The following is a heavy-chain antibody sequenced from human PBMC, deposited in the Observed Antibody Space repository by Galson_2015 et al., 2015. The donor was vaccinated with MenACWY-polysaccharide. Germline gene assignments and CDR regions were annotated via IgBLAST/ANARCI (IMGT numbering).Heavy chain of an antibody. J-gene: IGHJ4*02. D-gene: IGHD4-17*01. Sequence: SGKVCCKASGYTLAGYYIHWMRQAHGQGLEWMGGVNPNSGGTNYAQKFQGRYTITRDPSINTPYMELSRLRSGDTAVYYSAGPVGDGVDYWGRGTLVTVSS. CDR3: AGPVGDGVDY. CDR1: GYTLAGYY. CDR2: VNPNSGGT. V-gene: IGHV1-2*02.